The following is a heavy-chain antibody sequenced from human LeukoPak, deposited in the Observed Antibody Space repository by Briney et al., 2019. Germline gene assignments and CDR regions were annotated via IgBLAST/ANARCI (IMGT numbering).Heavy chain of an antibody. CDR1: GGSISSSSYY. CDR2: IYYSGST. Sequence: SETLSLTCTVSGGSISSSSYYWGWIRQPPGKGLGWIGSIYYSGSTYYNPSLKSRVTISVDTSKNQFSLKLSSVTAADTAVYYCARNPHLSSSGWYVIDYWGRGTLVTVSS. V-gene: IGHV4-39*07. D-gene: IGHD6-19*01. J-gene: IGHJ4*02. CDR3: ARNPHLSSSGWYVIDY.